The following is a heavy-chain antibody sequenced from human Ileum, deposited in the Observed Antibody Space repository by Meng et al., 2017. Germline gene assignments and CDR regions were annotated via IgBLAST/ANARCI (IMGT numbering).Heavy chain of an antibody. Sequence: GGSLRLSCAASGFTFSSYAMHWVRQAPGKGLEWVAVIPYDGSNKYYADSVKGRFTISRDNSKNTLYMQMNSLRAEDTAVYYCARSPGAAPYFFYYWGQGTLVTVSS. CDR3: ARSPGAAPYFFYY. CDR1: GFTFSSYA. J-gene: IGHJ4*02. D-gene: IGHD1-26*01. CDR2: IPYDGSNK. V-gene: IGHV3-30*01.